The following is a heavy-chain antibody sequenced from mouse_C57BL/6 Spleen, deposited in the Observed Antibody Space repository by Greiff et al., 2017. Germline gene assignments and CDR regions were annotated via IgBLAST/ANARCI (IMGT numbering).Heavy chain of an antibody. J-gene: IGHJ3*01. CDR2: IYPGSGNT. CDR3: ARGEFAY. CDR1: GYTFTDYY. Sequence: VKLMESGAELVRPGASVKLSCKASGYTFTDYYINWVKQRPGQGLEWIARIYPGSGNTYYNEKFKGKATLTAEKSSSTAYMQLSSLTSEDSAVYVCARGEFAYWGQGTLVTVSA. V-gene: IGHV1-76*01.